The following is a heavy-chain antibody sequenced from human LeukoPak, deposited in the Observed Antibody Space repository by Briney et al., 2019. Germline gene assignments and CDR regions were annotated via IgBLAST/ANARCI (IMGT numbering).Heavy chain of an antibody. Sequence: PGRSLRLSCAASGFTFDDHAMHWVRQAPGKGLEWVSGISWNSGSIGYADFVKGRFTISRDNAKNSLYLQMNSLRAEDTALYYCAKGRDGYNSGYYYGMDVWGQGTTVTVSS. CDR1: GFTFDDHA. J-gene: IGHJ6*02. V-gene: IGHV3-9*01. CDR3: AKGRDGYNSGYYYGMDV. D-gene: IGHD5-24*01. CDR2: ISWNSGSI.